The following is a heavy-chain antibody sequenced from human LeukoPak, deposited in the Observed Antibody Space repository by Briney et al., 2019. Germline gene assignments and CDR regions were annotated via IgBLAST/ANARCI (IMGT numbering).Heavy chain of an antibody. J-gene: IGHJ2*01. CDR3: ARGGAVTTLWYFDL. V-gene: IGHV4-59*01. D-gene: IGHD4-17*01. Sequence: KPSETLSLTCTVSGGSIGSYYWSWIRQPPGKGLEWIGYIYYSGSTNYNPSLKSRVTISVDTSKNQFSLKLSSVTAADTAVYYCARGGAVTTLWYFDLWGRGTLVTVSS. CDR2: IYYSGST. CDR1: GGSIGSYY.